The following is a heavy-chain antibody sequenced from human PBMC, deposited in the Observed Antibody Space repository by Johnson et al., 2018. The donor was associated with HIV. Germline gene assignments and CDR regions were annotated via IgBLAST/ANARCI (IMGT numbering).Heavy chain of an antibody. CDR2: ISGSGGST. J-gene: IGHJ3*01. V-gene: IGHV3-23*04. CDR1: GFTFSSYA. Sequence: VQLVESGGGLVQPGGSLRLSCAASGFTFSSYAMSWVRQAPGKGLEWVSAISGSGGSTYYGDSVKGRFTISRDNSKDTLYLQMNGLRPEDTAVYYCAKDEAQTLASAGRDAFDFWGQGTAVTV. D-gene: IGHD6-13*01. CDR3: AKDEAQTLASAGRDAFDF.